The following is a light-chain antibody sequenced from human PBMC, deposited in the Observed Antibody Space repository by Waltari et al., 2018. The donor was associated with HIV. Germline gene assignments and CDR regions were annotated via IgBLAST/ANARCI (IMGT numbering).Light chain of an antibody. CDR2: GAS. J-gene: IGKJ1*01. Sequence: EVILTQSPDSLSVAPGKRATLFCRAGQNISSDLAWHQQKPGLRPRLLVYGASVRAPGISARFSGSGSGTDFTLTISSLQPGDSALYFCQQYNHWPPWTFGQGTRVEV. CDR1: QNISSD. V-gene: IGKV3-15*01. CDR3: QQYNHWPPWT.